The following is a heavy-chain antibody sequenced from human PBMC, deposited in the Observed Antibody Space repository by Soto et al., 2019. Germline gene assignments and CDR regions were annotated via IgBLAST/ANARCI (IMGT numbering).Heavy chain of an antibody. Sequence: SETLSLTCTVTGGSISSYYWSWIRQPPGKGLEWIGEINHSGSTNYNPSLKSRVTISVDTSKNQFSLKLSSVTAADTAVYYCARDPIAYCSGGSCYGLYGMDVWGQGTTVT. D-gene: IGHD2-15*01. CDR2: INHSGST. J-gene: IGHJ6*02. CDR3: ARDPIAYCSGGSCYGLYGMDV. V-gene: IGHV4-34*01. CDR1: GGSISSYY.